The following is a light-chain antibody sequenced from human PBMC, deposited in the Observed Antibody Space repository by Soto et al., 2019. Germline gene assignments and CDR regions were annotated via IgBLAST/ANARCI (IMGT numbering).Light chain of an antibody. J-gene: IGLJ1*01. CDR2: RNT. CDR3: QSCDSSLSGSGV. CDR1: SSNIGAGYD. Sequence: QSALAQPASVSGAPGQRVTISCTGSSSNIGAGYDVHWYQQLPGTAPKLLIYRNTNRPSGVPDRFSGSKSGTSASLAITGLQAEDEADYYCQSCDSSLSGSGVFGNGTKVTVL. V-gene: IGLV1-40*01.